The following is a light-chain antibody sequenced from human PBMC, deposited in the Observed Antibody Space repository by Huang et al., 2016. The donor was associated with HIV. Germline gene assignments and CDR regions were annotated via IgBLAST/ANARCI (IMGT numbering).Light chain of an antibody. V-gene: IGKV1-39*01. CDR3: QQTYITPLT. CDR2: AAT. CDR1: QSISSY. J-gene: IGKJ2*01. Sequence: DIQMTQSPSSLSASVGDRVTITCRASQSISSYLNCYQQKPGTAPKVLIYAATSLQSGVPSRLSGSGAGTDFTLTINNLQPEDSATYYCQQTYITPLTFGQGTKLEIK.